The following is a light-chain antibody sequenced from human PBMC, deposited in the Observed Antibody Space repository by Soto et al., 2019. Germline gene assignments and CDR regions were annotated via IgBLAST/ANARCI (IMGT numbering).Light chain of an antibody. J-gene: IGLJ2*01. CDR3: QSYDSSLSGVV. Sequence: QSVLTQPPSVSGAPGQRVTISCTGSSSNIGAGYDVHWYQQLPGTAPKLLIYGNSNRPSGVPDRFSGCKSGTSASLAITGVQAEDEAEYYCQSYDSSLSGVVFGGGTKLTVL. CDR1: SSNIGAGYD. CDR2: GNS. V-gene: IGLV1-40*01.